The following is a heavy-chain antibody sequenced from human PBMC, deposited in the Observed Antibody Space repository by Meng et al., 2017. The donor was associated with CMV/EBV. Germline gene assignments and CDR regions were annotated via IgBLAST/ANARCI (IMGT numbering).Heavy chain of an antibody. V-gene: IGHV3-7*01. CDR3: AREVIRGDAIDV. CDR2: IEQDGNEK. Sequence: GESLKISCAASGFSFNYYYMTWVRQAPGKGLEWVANIEQDGNEKNYVDSVKGRFTISRDNAKNSLYLQMNSLRAEDTAVYYCAREVIRGDAIDVWGQGATVTVS. J-gene: IGHJ6*02. D-gene: IGHD2-21*01. CDR1: GFSFNYYY.